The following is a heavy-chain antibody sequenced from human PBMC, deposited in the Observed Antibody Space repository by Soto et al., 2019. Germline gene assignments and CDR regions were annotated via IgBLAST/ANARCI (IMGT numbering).Heavy chain of an antibody. Sequence: EVQLVESGGGVVKPGGSLRLSCAASGFTFSSYSMNWVRQAPGKGLEWVSSISSSSSYIYYADSVKGRFTISRDNAKNSLYLQMNSLRAEDTAVYYCARGAPLLNYFDYWGQGTLVTVSS. CDR2: ISSSSSYI. J-gene: IGHJ4*02. CDR1: GFTFSSYS. CDR3: ARGAPLLNYFDY. D-gene: IGHD3-9*01. V-gene: IGHV3-21*01.